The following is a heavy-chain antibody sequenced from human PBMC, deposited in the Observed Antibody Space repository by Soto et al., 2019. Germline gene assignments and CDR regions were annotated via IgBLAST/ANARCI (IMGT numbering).Heavy chain of an antibody. Sequence: AASVKVSCKVSGFTLTELSIHWVRQAPGKGLEWMGGFDPEDGETIYAQKFQGRVTMTEDTSTDTAYMDLSSLRSEDTAVYYCAATYTVATITIDYWGQGTLVTAPQ. J-gene: IGHJ4*02. CDR2: FDPEDGET. CDR3: AATYTVATITIDY. D-gene: IGHD5-12*01. V-gene: IGHV1-24*01. CDR1: GFTLTELS.